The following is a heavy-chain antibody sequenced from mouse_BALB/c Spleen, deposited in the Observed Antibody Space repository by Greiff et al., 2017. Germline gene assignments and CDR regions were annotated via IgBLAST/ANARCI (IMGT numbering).Heavy chain of an antibody. CDR2: ISSGGGNT. D-gene: IGHD2-3*01. Sequence: EVQLVESGGGLVKPGGSLKLSCAASGFTFSSYTMSWVRQTPEKRLEWVATISSGGGNTYYPDSVKGRFTISRDNAKNNLYLQMSSLRSEDTALYYSARRYDRYYAMDYWGQGTSVTVSS. V-gene: IGHV5-9*03. CDR3: ARRYDRYYAMDY. CDR1: GFTFSSYT. J-gene: IGHJ4*01.